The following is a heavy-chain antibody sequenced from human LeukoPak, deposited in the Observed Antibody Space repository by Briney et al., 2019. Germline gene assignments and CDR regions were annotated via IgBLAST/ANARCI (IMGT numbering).Heavy chain of an antibody. D-gene: IGHD5-12*01. J-gene: IGHJ4*02. CDR2: ISYSGGST. Sequence: GGSLRLSCAASGFTFSSFAMTWVRQAPGKGLEWVSSISYSGGSTYYADSVKGRFTVSRDSSKNTLYLQMNSLRPEDTAVYYCARARPSMWIDYWGQGTLVTVSS. V-gene: IGHV3-23*01. CDR3: ARARPSMWIDY. CDR1: GFTFSSFA.